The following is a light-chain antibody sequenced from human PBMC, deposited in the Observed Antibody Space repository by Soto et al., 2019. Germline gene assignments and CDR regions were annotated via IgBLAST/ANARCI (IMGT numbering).Light chain of an antibody. CDR3: QQYNSYRA. J-gene: IGKJ1*01. V-gene: IGKV1-5*03. CDR2: KAS. Sequence: DIQMTQSPSTLSASVGDRVTITCRASESIDSRLAWHQQKPGRAPKLLISKASSLESGVPSRFSGSGFGTEFTLTISSLQPDDFATYYCQQYNSYRAFGQGTKVEI. CDR1: ESIDSR.